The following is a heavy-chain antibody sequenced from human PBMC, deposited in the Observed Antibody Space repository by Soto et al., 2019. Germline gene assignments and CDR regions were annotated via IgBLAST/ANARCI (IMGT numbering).Heavy chain of an antibody. CDR1: DGSISSGGYY. CDR2: IYYSGST. Sequence: SELLSLTCTVSDGSISSGGYYWSWIRQHPGKGLEWIGYIYYSGSTYYNPSLKSRVTISVDTSKNQFSLKLSSVTAADTAVYYCASNPPTSYYYYYMDVWGKGTTVTVSS. V-gene: IGHV4-31*03. CDR3: ASNPPTSYYYYYMDV. J-gene: IGHJ6*03.